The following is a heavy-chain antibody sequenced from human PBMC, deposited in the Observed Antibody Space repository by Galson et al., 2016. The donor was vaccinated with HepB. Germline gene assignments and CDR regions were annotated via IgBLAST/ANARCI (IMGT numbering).Heavy chain of an antibody. Sequence: SLRLSCAASGFTFSNFDMNWVRQTPGKGLEWVAVISFDGNKEYYADSAKGRFVISRDNSKRTLYLQMNSLTTEDTAVYFCAKDGRKFRGIVTGGAGNWGQGTLSPSPQ. V-gene: IGHV3-30*18. CDR3: AKDGRKFRGIVTGGAGN. CDR2: ISFDGNKE. J-gene: IGHJ4*02. CDR1: GFTFSNFD. D-gene: IGHD7-27*01.